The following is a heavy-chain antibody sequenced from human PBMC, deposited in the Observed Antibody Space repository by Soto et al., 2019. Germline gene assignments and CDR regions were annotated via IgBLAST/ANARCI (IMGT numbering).Heavy chain of an antibody. V-gene: IGHV1-69*13. D-gene: IGHD4-17*01. Sequence: EASVKVSCKASGGTFSSYAISWVRQAPGQGLEWMGGIIPIFGTANYAQKCQGRVTITADESTSTAYMELSSLRSEDTAVYYCAGKYGYGDYVWSFGAFDIWGQGTMVTVSS. CDR2: IIPIFGTA. J-gene: IGHJ3*02. CDR3: AGKYGYGDYVWSFGAFDI. CDR1: GGTFSSYA.